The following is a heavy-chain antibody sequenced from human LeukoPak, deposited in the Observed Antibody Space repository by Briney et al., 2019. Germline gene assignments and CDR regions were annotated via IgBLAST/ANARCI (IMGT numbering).Heavy chain of an antibody. J-gene: IGHJ4*02. CDR2: IYYSGST. CDR1: GGSISSYY. V-gene: IGHV4-59*01. D-gene: IGHD3-22*01. CDR3: ARGVRGSGYYLYYFDY. Sequence: PSETLSLTCTVSGGSISSYYWSWIRQPPGKGLEWIGYIYYSGSTNYNPSLKSRVTISVDTSKNQFSLKLSSVTAADTAVYYCARGVRGSGYYLYYFDYWGQGTLVTVSS.